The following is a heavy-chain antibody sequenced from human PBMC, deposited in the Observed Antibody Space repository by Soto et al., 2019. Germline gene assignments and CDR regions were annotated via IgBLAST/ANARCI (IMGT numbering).Heavy chain of an antibody. CDR2: ISSSGGTI. J-gene: IGHJ4*02. CDR3: ARDPLISGSGWDH. D-gene: IGHD6-19*01. Sequence: QVQLVESGGGLVKPGGSLRLSCGVSGFTFGDYYMAWIRQAPGKGLVWISYISSSGGTIYYSDSVKGRFTISRDNAKNSLYLQMNSLRAEDTAVYYCARDPLISGSGWDHWGQGTLVTVSS. CDR1: GFTFGDYY. V-gene: IGHV3-11*01.